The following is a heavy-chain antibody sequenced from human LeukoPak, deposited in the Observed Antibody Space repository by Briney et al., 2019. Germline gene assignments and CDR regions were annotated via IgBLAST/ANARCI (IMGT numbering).Heavy chain of an antibody. CDR2: IYTSGST. V-gene: IGHV4-4*09. Sequence: PSETLSLTCTVSGGSISGYYWSWIRQPPGKELEWIGYIYTSGSTDYNPSLKSRVTVSIDTSKKQFSLKLSSVTAADTAVYYCARQRCSSTSCYTRNAFDIWGQGTMVTVSS. CDR3: ARQRCSSTSCYTRNAFDI. J-gene: IGHJ3*02. D-gene: IGHD2-2*02. CDR1: GGSISGYY.